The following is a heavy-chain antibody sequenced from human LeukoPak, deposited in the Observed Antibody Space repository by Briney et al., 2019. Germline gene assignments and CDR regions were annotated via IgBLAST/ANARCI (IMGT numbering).Heavy chain of an antibody. J-gene: IGHJ5*02. V-gene: IGHV1-69*13. CDR2: IISIFGTA. CDR1: GGTFSSYA. Sequence: SVKVSCKASGGTFSSYAISWVRQAPGQGLEWMGGIISIFGTANYAQKFQGRVTITADESTSTAYMELSSLRSEDTAVYYCARDHCSSTSCPLNWFDPWGQGTLVTVSS. D-gene: IGHD2-2*01. CDR3: ARDHCSSTSCPLNWFDP.